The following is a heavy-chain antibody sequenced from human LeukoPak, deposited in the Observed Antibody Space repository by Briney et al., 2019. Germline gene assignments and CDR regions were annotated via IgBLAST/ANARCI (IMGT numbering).Heavy chain of an antibody. J-gene: IGHJ4*02. Sequence: GGSLRLSCAASGFTVSSNYMSWVRQAPGKGLEWVSVIYSGGSTYYADSVKGRFTISRDNSKNTLYLQMNSLRAEDTAVYYCARVGRYCSGGSCYYFDYWGQGALVTVSS. D-gene: IGHD2-15*01. CDR3: ARVGRYCSGGSCYYFDY. CDR1: GFTVSSNY. V-gene: IGHV3-53*01. CDR2: IYSGGST.